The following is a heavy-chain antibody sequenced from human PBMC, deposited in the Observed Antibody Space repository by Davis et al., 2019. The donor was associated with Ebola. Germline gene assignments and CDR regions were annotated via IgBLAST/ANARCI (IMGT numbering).Heavy chain of an antibody. Sequence: SETLSLTCDVYGGSFSGYYWSWIRQPPGKGLEWIGEINHSGSTNYNPSLKSRVTISVDTSKNQFSLKLSSVTAADTAVYYCARAMVQGVPYYYGMDVWGQGTTVTVSS. CDR1: GGSFSGYY. D-gene: IGHD3-10*01. CDR2: INHSGST. V-gene: IGHV4-34*01. CDR3: ARAMVQGVPYYYGMDV. J-gene: IGHJ6*02.